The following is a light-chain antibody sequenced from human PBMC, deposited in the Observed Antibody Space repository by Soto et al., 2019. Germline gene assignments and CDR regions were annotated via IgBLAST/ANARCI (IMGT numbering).Light chain of an antibody. J-gene: IGKJ1*01. CDR2: AAS. CDR3: QQSYNSPHT. CDR1: QTIMTY. Sequence: DIQLTQSPSSLSASVGDEVTITCRASQTIMTYLNWYQLKPGKPPRLLIHAASSLQSGVPSRFSGSGSGTDFTLTISSLQPEDFATYSCQQSYNSPHTFGRGTKVDIK. V-gene: IGKV1-39*01.